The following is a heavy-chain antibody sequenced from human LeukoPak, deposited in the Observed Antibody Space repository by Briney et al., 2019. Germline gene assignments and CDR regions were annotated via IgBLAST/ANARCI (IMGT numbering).Heavy chain of an antibody. J-gene: IGHJ4*02. Sequence: GGSLRLSCAASGFTFSSYSMNWVRQAPGKWLEWVSSISSSSSYIYYADSVKGRFTISRDNAKNSLYLQMNSLRAEDTAVYYCARGGLYSYGSSYWGQGTLVTVSS. CDR3: ARGGLYSYGSSY. V-gene: IGHV3-21*01. CDR2: ISSSSSYI. D-gene: IGHD5-18*01. CDR1: GFTFSSYS.